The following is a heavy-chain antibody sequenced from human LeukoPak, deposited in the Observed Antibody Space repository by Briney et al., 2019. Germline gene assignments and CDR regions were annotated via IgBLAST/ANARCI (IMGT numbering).Heavy chain of an antibody. D-gene: IGHD4-17*01. CDR1: GLTFSTYT. Sequence: GGSLRLSCVASGLTFSTYTMSWVRQAPGKGLEWVSAMSGSDDYIYYADSVKGRFTISRDNSKSTLYLQLDSLRAEDTAIYYCAKDQDYGDYRGEFDYWGQGTLVIVSS. CDR2: MSGSDDYI. CDR3: AKDQDYGDYRGEFDY. J-gene: IGHJ4*02. V-gene: IGHV3-23*01.